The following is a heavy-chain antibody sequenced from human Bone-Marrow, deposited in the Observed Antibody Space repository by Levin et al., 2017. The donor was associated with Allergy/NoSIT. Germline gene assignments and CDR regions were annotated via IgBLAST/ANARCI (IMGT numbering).Heavy chain of an antibody. CDR1: GFTFRTFW. Sequence: QAGGSLRLSCAASGFTFRTFWMAWVRQAPGKGPEWVANIKQDGSDKYYVDSVEGRFTVSRDNAKNSLYLQMNSLRVEDTAVYYCARGHDGEDEYFDFWGQGTLVTVSS. V-gene: IGHV3-7*01. D-gene: IGHD3-10*01. CDR2: IKQDGSDK. CDR3: ARGHDGEDEYFDF. J-gene: IGHJ4*02.